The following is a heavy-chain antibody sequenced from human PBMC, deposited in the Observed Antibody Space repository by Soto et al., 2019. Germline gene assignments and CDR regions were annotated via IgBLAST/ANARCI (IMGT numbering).Heavy chain of an antibody. V-gene: IGHV4-31*03. CDR3: ARDLSSDYFDH. CDR2: IYYSGST. D-gene: IGHD3-3*01. J-gene: IGHJ4*02. Sequence: PSETLSLTCTVSGGSISSGGYYWSWIRQHPGKGLEWIGYIYYSGSTYYNPSLKSRVTISVDTSKNQSSLKLSSVTAADTAVYYCARDLSSDYFDHWGQGTLVTVSS. CDR1: GGSISSGGYY.